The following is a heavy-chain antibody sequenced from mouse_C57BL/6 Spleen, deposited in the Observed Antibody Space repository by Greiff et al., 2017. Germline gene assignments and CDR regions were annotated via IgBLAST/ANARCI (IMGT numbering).Heavy chain of an antibody. CDR3: ARVEDYGSSLFDY. J-gene: IGHJ2*01. Sequence: VQLQQSGPELVKPGASVKISCKASGYTFTDYYLNWVKQSHGKSLEWIGDINPNNGGTSYNQKFKGKATLTVDKSSSTAYMELRSLTSEDSAVYYCARVEDYGSSLFDYWGQGTTLTVSS. CDR2: INPNNGGT. CDR1: GYTFTDYY. V-gene: IGHV1-26*01. D-gene: IGHD1-1*01.